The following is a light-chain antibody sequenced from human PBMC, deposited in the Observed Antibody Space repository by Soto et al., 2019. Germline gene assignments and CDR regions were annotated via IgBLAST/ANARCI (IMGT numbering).Light chain of an antibody. J-gene: IGLJ1*01. CDR1: SSDVGSYNR. CDR2: EVS. Sequence: QSVLTQPPSVSGSPGQSVTISCTGTSSDVGSYNRVSWYQQPPGTAPKLMIYEVSNRPSGVPDRLSGSKSGNTASLTISGLQAEDEADYYCSSYTSTSIYVFGTGTKVTVL. CDR3: SSYTSTSIYV. V-gene: IGLV2-18*02.